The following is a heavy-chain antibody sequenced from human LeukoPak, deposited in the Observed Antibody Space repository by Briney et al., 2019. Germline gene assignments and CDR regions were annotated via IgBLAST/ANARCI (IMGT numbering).Heavy chain of an antibody. CDR2: INPSGGST. V-gene: IGHV1-46*01. J-gene: IGHJ4*02. D-gene: IGHD3-22*01. CDR3: ARSVWGYYVSSSD. CDR1: GYTFTGYY. Sequence: ASVKVSCKASGYTFTGYYMHWVRQAPGQGLEWMGIINPSGGSTSYAQKFQGRVTMTRDTSTSTVYMELSSLRSEDTAVYYCARSVWGYYVSSSDWGQGTLVTVSS.